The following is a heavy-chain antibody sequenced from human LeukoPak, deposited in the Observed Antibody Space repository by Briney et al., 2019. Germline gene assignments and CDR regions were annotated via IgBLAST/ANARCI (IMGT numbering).Heavy chain of an antibody. CDR1: GGSFSGYY. J-gene: IGHJ4*02. V-gene: IGHV4-34*01. CDR3: ARGLEYSSGWYPRMDY. CDR2: INHSGST. D-gene: IGHD6-19*01. Sequence: SETLSLTCAVYGGSFSGYYWSWIRQPPGKGLEWIGEINHSGSTNYNPSLKSRVTISVDTSKNQFSLKLSSVTAADTAVYYCARGLEYSSGWYPRMDYWGQGTLVTISS.